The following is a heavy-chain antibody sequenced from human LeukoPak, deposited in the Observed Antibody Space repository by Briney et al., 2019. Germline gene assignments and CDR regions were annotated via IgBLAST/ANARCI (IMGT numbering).Heavy chain of an antibody. CDR2: INPNSGGT. V-gene: IGHV1-2*02. J-gene: IGHJ5*02. CDR3: ASAYDSSGYYNL. Sequence: ASVKVSCKASGYTFTGYYMHWVRQAPGQGLEWMGWINPNSGGTNYAQNLQGRVTVTRDTSISTAYMELSRLRSDDTAVYYCASAYDSSGYYNLWGQGTLVTVSS. CDR1: GYTFTGYY. D-gene: IGHD3-22*01.